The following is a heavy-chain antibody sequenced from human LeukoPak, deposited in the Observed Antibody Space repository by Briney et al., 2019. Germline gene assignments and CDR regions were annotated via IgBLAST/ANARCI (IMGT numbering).Heavy chain of an antibody. CDR2: IHSGGRT. V-gene: IGHV3-66*01. D-gene: IGHD4-17*01. J-gene: IGHJ4*02. CDR3: ARNGIYGDYV. Sequence: PGGSLRLSWAASGFTVTDTDMSWVRQAPGKGLEWVSDIHSGGRTYYADSLKDRFTISRDNPKNTLYLQMSSLRVEDTAVYYCARNGIYGDYVWGQGTLVTVSS. CDR1: GFTVTDTD.